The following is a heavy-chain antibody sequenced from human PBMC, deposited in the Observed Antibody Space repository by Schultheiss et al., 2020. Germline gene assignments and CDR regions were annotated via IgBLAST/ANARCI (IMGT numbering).Heavy chain of an antibody. D-gene: IGHD3-22*01. CDR2: ISSSSSTI. CDR1: GLIFSSFA. J-gene: IGHJ4*02. CDR3: ARAGDYYDSSGYDY. Sequence: GGSMRLSCAASGLIFSSFAMSWVRQAPGKGLEWVSYISSSSSTIYYADSVKGRFTISRDNSKNTLYLQMNSLRAEDTAVYYCARAGDYYDSSGYDYWGQGTLVTVAS. V-gene: IGHV3-48*01.